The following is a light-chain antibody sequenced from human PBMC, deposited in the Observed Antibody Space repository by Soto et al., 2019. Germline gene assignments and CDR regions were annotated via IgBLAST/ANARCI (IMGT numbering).Light chain of an antibody. J-gene: IGKJ4*01. CDR3: QQYGSSPLT. CDR2: GAS. Sequence: EIVLTQSPGTLSLSPGQRATLSCRASQSVSSSYLAWYQQKPGQAPGLLIYGASSRATGIPDRFSGSGSGTHIILTISRLEPEDFAVYYYQQYGSSPLTFGGGTKVEIK. CDR1: QSVSSSY. V-gene: IGKV3-20*01.